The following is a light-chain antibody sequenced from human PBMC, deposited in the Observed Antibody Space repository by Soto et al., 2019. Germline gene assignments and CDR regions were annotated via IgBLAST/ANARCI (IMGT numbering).Light chain of an antibody. CDR2: GAS. J-gene: IGKJ1*01. V-gene: IGKV3-15*01. CDR1: QSVSSS. Sequence: EIVMTQSPATLSVSPGERATLSCRASQSVSSSLAWYQQKPGQAPSLLIYGASTRATGVPARFSGSGSGTEFTLTISSLQSEDFAVYHCQQYNNWPRKFGQGTKVEI. CDR3: QQYNNWPRK.